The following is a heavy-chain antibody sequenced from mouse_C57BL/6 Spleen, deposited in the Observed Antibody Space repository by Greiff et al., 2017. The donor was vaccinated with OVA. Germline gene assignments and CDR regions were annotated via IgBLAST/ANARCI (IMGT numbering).Heavy chain of an antibody. D-gene: IGHD2-1*01. V-gene: IGHV1-59*01. CDR2: IDPSDSYT. J-gene: IGHJ2*01. CDR1: GYTFTSYW. Sequence: VQLQQPGAELVRPGTSVKLSCKASGYTFTSYWMHWVKQRPGQGLEWIGVIDPSDSYTNYNQKFKGKATLTVDTSSSTAYMQLSSLTSEDSAVYYCARIYGNPGDYWGQGTTLTVSS. CDR3: ARIYGNPGDY.